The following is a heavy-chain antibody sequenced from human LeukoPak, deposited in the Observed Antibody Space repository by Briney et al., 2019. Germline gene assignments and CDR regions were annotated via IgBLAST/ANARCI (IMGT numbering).Heavy chain of an antibody. CDR2: INHSGST. J-gene: IGHJ4*02. Sequence: SETLSLTCAVYGGSFSGYYWSWIRQPPGKGLEWIGEINHSGSTNYNPSLKSRVTISVDTSKNQFSLKLSSVTAADTAVYYCARLNYYGSVYWGQGTLVTVSS. D-gene: IGHD3-10*01. CDR3: ARLNYYGSVY. CDR1: GGSFSGYY. V-gene: IGHV4-34*01.